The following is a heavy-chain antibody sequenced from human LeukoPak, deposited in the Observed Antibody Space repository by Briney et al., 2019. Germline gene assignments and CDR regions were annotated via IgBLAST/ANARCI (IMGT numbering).Heavy chain of an antibody. CDR1: GGSISSYY. J-gene: IGHJ6*02. D-gene: IGHD3-3*01. CDR3: ARFPNYDFWSGYYTGIISDYYYGMDV. V-gene: IGHV4-59*08. Sequence: SESLSLTCTVSGGSISSYYWSWVRQPPGEGLEWIGFIYYSGSTNYNPSLKSRVTISVDTSKNQFSLKLSSVTAADTAVYYCARFPNYDFWSGYYTGIISDYYYGMDVWGQGTTVTVSS. CDR2: IYYSGST.